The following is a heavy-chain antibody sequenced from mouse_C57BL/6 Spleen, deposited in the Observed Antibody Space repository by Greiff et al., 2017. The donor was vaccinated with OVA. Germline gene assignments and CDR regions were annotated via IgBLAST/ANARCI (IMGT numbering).Heavy chain of an antibody. V-gene: IGHV3-6*01. J-gene: IGHJ2*01. CDR2: ISYDGSN. D-gene: IGHD2-4*01. Sequence: ESGPGLVKPSQSLSLTCSVTGYSITSGYYWNWIRQFPGNKLEWMGYISYDGSNNYNPSLKNRISITRDTSKNQFFLKLNSVTTEDTATYDCARVYYEYDGDFDYWGQGTTLTVSS. CDR3: ARVYYEYDGDFDY. CDR1: GYSITSGYY.